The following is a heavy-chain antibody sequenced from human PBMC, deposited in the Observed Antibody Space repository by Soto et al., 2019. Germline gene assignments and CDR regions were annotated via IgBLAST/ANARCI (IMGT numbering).Heavy chain of an antibody. V-gene: IGHV4-59*01. CDR2: IYYSGST. CDR3: ARDLGGSYRNPDPDYYYYYMDV. Sequence: SETLSLTCTVSGGSISSYYWSWIRQPPGKGLEWIGYIYYSGSTNYNPSLKSRVTISVDTSKNQFSLKLSSVTAADTAVYYCARDLGGSYRNPDPDYYYYYMDVWGKGTTVTVSS. J-gene: IGHJ6*03. D-gene: IGHD3-16*02. CDR1: GGSISSYY.